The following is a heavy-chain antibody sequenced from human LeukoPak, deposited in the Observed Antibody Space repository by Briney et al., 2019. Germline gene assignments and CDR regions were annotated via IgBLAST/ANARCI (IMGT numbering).Heavy chain of an antibody. J-gene: IGHJ4*02. D-gene: IGHD1-26*01. CDR1: GFTFSGSA. V-gene: IGHV3-73*01. Sequence: PGGSLRLSCAASGFTFSGSAMHWVRQASGKGLEWVGRIRSKANSYATAYAASVKGRFTISRDDSKNTAYLQMNSLKTEDTAVYYCTRPVGATYDTPDYWGQGTLVTVSS. CDR3: TRPVGATYDTPDY. CDR2: IRSKANSYAT.